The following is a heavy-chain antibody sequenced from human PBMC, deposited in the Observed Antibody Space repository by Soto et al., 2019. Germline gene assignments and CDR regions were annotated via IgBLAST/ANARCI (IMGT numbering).Heavy chain of an antibody. CDR1: GYTFTSYD. V-gene: IGHV1-8*01. J-gene: IGHJ5*02. CDR2: MNPNSGNT. CDR3: ARSAGEPGWDFNWFDP. Sequence: ASVKVSCKASGYTFTSYDINWVRQATGQGLEWMGWMNPNSGNTGYAQKFQGRVTMTRNTSISTAYMELSSLRSEDTAVYYCARSAGEPGWDFNWFDPWGQGTLVTVSS. D-gene: IGHD1-26*01.